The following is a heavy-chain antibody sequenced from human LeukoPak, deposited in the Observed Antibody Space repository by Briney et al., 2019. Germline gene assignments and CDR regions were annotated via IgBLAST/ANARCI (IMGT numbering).Heavy chain of an antibody. Sequence: PGGSLRLSCAASGFTFSSYWMSWVRQAPGKGLEWVANIKQDGSEKYYVDSVKGRFTISRDNAKNSLYLQMNSLRAEDTAVYYCARRGIVGATTRNYFDYWGQGTLVTVSS. J-gene: IGHJ4*02. CDR1: GFTFSSYW. V-gene: IGHV3-7*01. D-gene: IGHD1-26*01. CDR2: IKQDGSEK. CDR3: ARRGIVGATTRNYFDY.